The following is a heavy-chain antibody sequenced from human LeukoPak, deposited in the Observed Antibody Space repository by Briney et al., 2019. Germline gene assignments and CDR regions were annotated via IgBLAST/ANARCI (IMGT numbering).Heavy chain of an antibody. V-gene: IGHV3-23*01. Sequence: GGSLRLSCEASGFTFSTYAMSWVGQGPRQGLAWVSVISSSADSTYYADSVKGRFTISRDNSKNTLFLQMNSLRAEDTAVYYCAKPLEKYTYGGNFDYWGQGTLVTVSS. CDR2: ISSSADST. J-gene: IGHJ4*02. CDR1: GFTFSTYA. CDR3: AKPLEKYTYGGNFDY. D-gene: IGHD4-23*01.